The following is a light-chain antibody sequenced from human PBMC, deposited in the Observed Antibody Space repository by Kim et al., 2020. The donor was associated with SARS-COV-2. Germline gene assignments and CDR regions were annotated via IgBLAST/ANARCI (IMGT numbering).Light chain of an antibody. CDR2: GAS. J-gene: IGKJ1*01. V-gene: IGKV3-20*01. Sequence: EIVLTQSPGTLSLSPGERATLSCRASQSVSSSYLAWYQQRPGQAPRLLISGASSRATDIPDRFSGSGSGTDFTLTISRLEPEDFAVYYCQQSGSSPQTFGQGTKVEIK. CDR3: QQSGSSPQT. CDR1: QSVSSSY.